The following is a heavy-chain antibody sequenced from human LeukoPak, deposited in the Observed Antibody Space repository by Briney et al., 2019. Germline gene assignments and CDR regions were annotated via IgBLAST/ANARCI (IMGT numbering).Heavy chain of an antibody. V-gene: IGHV1-69*06. CDR1: GGTFSSYA. J-gene: IGHJ6*03. CDR3: ARSRFPYYRLSGADYYMDV. CDR2: IIPIFGTT. Sequence: SVKVSCKASGGTFSSYAISWVRQAPGQGLEWMGGIIPIFGTTNYAQKFQGRVTVKADKSTSTVYMELSSLRSADTAVYYCARSRFPYYRLSGADYYMDVWGKGTTVTVSS. D-gene: IGHD3-10*01.